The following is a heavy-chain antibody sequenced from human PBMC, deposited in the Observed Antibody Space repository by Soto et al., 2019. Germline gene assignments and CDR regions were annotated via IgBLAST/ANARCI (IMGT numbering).Heavy chain of an antibody. V-gene: IGHV3-9*01. CDR1: GFTFDDYA. J-gene: IGHJ4*02. D-gene: IGHD6-13*01. Sequence: GGSLRLSCAASGFTFDDYAMHWVRQTPGKGLEWVSGISWNSGSIGYADSVKGRFTISRDNAKNSLYLQMNSLRAEDTALYYCTKGSYSRILYVFLDYWGQGT. CDR2: ISWNSGSI. CDR3: TKGSYSRILYVFLDY.